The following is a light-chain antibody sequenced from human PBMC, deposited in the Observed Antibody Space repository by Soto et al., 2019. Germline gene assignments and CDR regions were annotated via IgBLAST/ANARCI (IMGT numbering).Light chain of an antibody. CDR1: QSVSSY. CDR3: QQRSNWPYT. J-gene: IGKJ2*01. Sequence: EILLTQSPATLSLSPGYRSTLSGRASQSVSSYLDWYQHKPGQAPRLLISDASNRATGIPARFSGGGDGTDFTLSIRSLEPEEFAVYYCQQRSNWPYTFGQGTKLEIK. CDR2: DAS. V-gene: IGKV3-11*01.